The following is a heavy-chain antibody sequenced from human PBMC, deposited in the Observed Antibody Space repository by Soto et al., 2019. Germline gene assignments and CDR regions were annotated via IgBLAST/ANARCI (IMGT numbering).Heavy chain of an antibody. Sequence: GGSLRRSCGASGFSFSSYWMSWVRQAPGKGLEWVANMNQGGSEINYVDSVRGRFTISRDNVKNLLYLQMNSLRVEDTAVYHCARDRGYSTFDIWGQGTMVTISS. CDR2: MNQGGSEI. CDR3: ARDRGYSTFDI. D-gene: IGHD2-2*01. J-gene: IGHJ3*02. V-gene: IGHV3-7*01. CDR1: GFSFSSYW.